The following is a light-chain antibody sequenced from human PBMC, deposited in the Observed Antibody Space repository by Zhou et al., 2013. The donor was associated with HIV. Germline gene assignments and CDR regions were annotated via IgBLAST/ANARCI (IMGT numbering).Light chain of an antibody. J-gene: IGKJ1*01. V-gene: IGKV1-5*03. CDR2: KAS. CDR1: QSIGSW. CDR3: QQYNTYPWT. Sequence: DIQMTQSPSTLSASVGDRVTITCRASQSIGSWLAWYQQKPGKAPNLLIYKASSLESGVPSRFSGSGSGTEFTLTISSLQPEDFATYYCQQYNTYPWTFGQGTKVEIK.